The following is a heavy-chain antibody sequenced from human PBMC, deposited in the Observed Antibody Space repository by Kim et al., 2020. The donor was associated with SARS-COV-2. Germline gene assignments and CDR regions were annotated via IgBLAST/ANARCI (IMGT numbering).Heavy chain of an antibody. V-gene: IGHV1-3*01. D-gene: IGHD1-1*01. Sequence: ASVKVSCKASGYTFTSSTMHWVRQAPGQRLEWMGWINAGNGNTKYSQKFQARVTITRDTSASTVYMDLSSLTSEDTAVYYCARGKMGTVTNWFDPWGQGSLVTVSS. J-gene: IGHJ5*02. CDR1: GYTFTSST. CDR3: ARGKMGTVTNWFDP. CDR2: INAGNGNT.